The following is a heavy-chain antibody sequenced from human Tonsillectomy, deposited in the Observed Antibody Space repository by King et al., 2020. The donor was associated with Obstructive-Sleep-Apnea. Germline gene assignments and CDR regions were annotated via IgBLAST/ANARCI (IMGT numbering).Heavy chain of an antibody. V-gene: IGHV3-7*03. Sequence: VQLVESGGGLVQPGGSLRLSCAASGFTFSSYWMSWVRQAPGKGLEWVANIKQDGSEKYYVDSVKGRLTISRDNAKNSLDLQMNSLRAEDTAVYYCARYPVLRFLEWFCGIDVWGQGTPVTVSS. J-gene: IGHJ6*02. CDR1: GFTFSSYW. CDR2: IKQDGSEK. CDR3: ARYPVLRFLEWFCGIDV. D-gene: IGHD3-3*01.